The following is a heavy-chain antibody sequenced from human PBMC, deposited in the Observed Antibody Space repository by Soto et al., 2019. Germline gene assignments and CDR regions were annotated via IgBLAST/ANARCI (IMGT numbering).Heavy chain of an antibody. V-gene: IGHV3-30*18. D-gene: IGHD3-10*01. CDR2: ISYDGILK. J-gene: IGHJ6*02. Sequence: GGSLRFSCAASGFTFSAFGMHWVRQAPGKGLEWVAIISYDGILKYYADSVKGRFTISRDTSKGALYLQMNSLRPEDTAVYYCAKDFKVSGGHYGSLNYYYGMDVWGQGTTVTVSS. CDR1: GFTFSAFG. CDR3: AKDFKVSGGHYGSLNYYYGMDV.